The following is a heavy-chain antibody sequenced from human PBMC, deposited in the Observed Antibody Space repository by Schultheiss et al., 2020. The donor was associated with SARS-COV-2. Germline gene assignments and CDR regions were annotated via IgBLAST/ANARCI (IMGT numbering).Heavy chain of an antibody. CDR2: MNPNSGNT. CDR3: ARGLTGYYYVMDY. Sequence: GESLKISCKASGYTFTSYGISWVRQAPGQGLEWMGWMNPNSGNTGYAQKFQGRVTMTRNTSISTAYMGLSSLRSEDTAVYYCARGLTGYYYVMDYWGQGTLVTVSS. D-gene: IGHD3-9*01. CDR1: GYTFTSYG. J-gene: IGHJ4*02. V-gene: IGHV1-8*02.